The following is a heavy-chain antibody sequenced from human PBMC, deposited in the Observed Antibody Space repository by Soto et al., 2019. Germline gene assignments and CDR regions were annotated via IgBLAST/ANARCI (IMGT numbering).Heavy chain of an antibody. J-gene: IGHJ3*02. CDR2: ISDDGNNK. Sequence: QVQLVESGGGVVQPGKSLRLSCAASGFTFRTYGMHWVRQVPGKGLEWVAVISDDGNNKYNIASVEGRFTISRDNSKNTLSLQMNRLRTEDTAVYYCAKGGGYSYGTNDAFDIWGQGTMVTVSS. CDR3: AKGGGYSYGTNDAFDI. CDR1: GFTFRTYG. V-gene: IGHV3-30*18. D-gene: IGHD5-18*01.